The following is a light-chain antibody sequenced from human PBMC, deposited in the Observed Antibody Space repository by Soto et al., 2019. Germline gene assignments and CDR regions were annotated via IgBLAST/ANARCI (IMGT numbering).Light chain of an antibody. CDR2: EVT. J-gene: IGLJ1*01. CDR1: SSDVGGYNH. V-gene: IGLV2-14*01. CDR3: SSYTGSRPHV. Sequence: QSVLTQPASVSGSPGQSITISCTGSSSDVGGYNHVSWYQQHPGKAPKLLIYEVTNRPSGVSNRFSGSNSGNTASLTISGLKAEDEADYYCSSYTGSRPHVFGTGTKVTVL.